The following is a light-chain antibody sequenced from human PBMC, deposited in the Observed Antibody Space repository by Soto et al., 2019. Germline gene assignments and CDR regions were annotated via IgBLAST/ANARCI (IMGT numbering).Light chain of an antibody. CDR3: QQYNNWPRT. Sequence: EIVLTQSPVTLSLSPGERATLSCRASQSVSSRLAWYQQKPGQAPRLLIYGASTRATGIPARFSGSGSGTDFTLTISSLQSEDFAVYYCQQYNNWPRTFGQGTKVDIK. CDR2: GAS. CDR1: QSVSSR. J-gene: IGKJ1*01. V-gene: IGKV3-15*01.